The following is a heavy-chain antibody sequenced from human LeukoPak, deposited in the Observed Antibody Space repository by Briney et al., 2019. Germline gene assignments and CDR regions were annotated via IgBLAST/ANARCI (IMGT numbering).Heavy chain of an antibody. Sequence: PGGSLRLSCAASGFTFSSYSMNWVRQAPGKGLEGVSYISSSSSTIYYADSVKGRFTISRDNAKNSRYLQMNSLRAEDTAVYYCARGSGDRDYYYYYYMDVWGKGTTVTVSS. J-gene: IGHJ6*03. CDR1: GFTFSSYS. V-gene: IGHV3-48*01. D-gene: IGHD2-21*01. CDR3: ARGSGDRDYYYYYYMDV. CDR2: ISSSSSTI.